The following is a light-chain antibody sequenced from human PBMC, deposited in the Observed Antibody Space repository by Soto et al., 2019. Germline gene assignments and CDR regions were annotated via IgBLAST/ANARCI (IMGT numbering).Light chain of an antibody. CDR1: QSVSSN. CDR3: QQYIRWPLS. CDR2: GAS. Sequence: EIVMTQSPATLSVSPGERATLSCRASQSVSSNLAWYQQKPGQAPSLLIYGASTRATGTPARFSVSGSGTEFTLTISSLHSEDFAFYYCQQYIRWPLSFGGGTKVDIK. V-gene: IGKV3-15*01. J-gene: IGKJ4*01.